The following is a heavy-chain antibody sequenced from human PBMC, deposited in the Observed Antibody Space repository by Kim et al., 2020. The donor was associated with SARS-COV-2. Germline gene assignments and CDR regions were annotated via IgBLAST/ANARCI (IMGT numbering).Heavy chain of an antibody. CDR2: IYYSGST. J-gene: IGHJ5*02. CDR3: ARTKLLWFGELRSWFDP. CDR1: GGSISSSSYY. Sequence: SETLSLTCTVSGGSISSSSYYWGWIRQPPGKGLEWIGSIYYSGSTYYNPSLKSRVTISVDTSKNQFSLKLSSVTAADTAVYYCARTKLLWFGELRSWFDPWGQGTLVTVSS. V-gene: IGHV4-39*07. D-gene: IGHD3-10*01.